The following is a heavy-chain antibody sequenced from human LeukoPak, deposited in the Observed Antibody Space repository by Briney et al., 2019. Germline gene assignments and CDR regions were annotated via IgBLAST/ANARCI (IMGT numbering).Heavy chain of an antibody. CDR2: IWYDGSYK. J-gene: IGHJ4*02. V-gene: IGHV3-33*01. D-gene: IGHD5-24*01. CDR3: ARGDGYKLVDY. CDR1: GFTFSSYG. Sequence: GGSLRLSCAASGFTFSSYGMHWVRQAPGKGLEWVAVIWYDGSYKYYADSVKGRFSISGDNSRNTVDLQMNSLRAEDTAMYYCARGDGYKLVDYWGQGTLVTVSS.